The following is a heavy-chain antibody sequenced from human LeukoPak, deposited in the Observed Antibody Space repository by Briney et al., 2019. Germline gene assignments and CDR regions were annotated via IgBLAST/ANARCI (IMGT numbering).Heavy chain of an antibody. V-gene: IGHV3-23*01. D-gene: IGHD6-19*01. CDR2: ISGSGDST. CDR1: GFTFSNYA. CDR3: ARRSGIAVAGAFDY. J-gene: IGHJ4*02. Sequence: GSLRLSCAASGFTFSNYAMRWVRQAPGKGLEWVSGISGSGDSTYYADSVKGRFTISRDNSKNTLYLQMNSLRAEDTAVYYCARRSGIAVAGAFDYWGQGTLVTVSS.